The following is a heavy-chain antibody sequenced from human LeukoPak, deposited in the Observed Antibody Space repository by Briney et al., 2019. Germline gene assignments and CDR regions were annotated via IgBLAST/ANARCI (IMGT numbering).Heavy chain of an antibody. CDR3: ARAGYDILTGYCGAFDI. CDR1: GGSISSYY. J-gene: IGHJ3*02. V-gene: IGHV4-59*08. CDR2: IYYSGST. Sequence: SETLSLTCTVSGGSISSYYWSWIRQPPGKGLEWIGYIYYSGSTNYNPSLKSRVTISVDTSKNQFSLKLSSVTAADTAVYYCARAGYDILTGYCGAFDIWGQGTMVIVSS. D-gene: IGHD3-9*01.